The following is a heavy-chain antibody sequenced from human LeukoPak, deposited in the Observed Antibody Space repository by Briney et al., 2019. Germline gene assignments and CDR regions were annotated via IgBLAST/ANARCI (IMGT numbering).Heavy chain of an antibody. CDR1: GGSISSSSYY. D-gene: IGHD3-9*01. CDR2: IYYSGST. J-gene: IGHJ4*02. Sequence: PSETLSLTCTVSGGSISSSSYYWGWIRQPPGKGLEWIGSIYYSGSTYYNPSLKSRVTISVDTSKNQFSLKLSSVTAADTAVYYCARHVIYDILTGLVGFDYWGQGTLVTVSS. V-gene: IGHV4-39*01. CDR3: ARHVIYDILTGLVGFDY.